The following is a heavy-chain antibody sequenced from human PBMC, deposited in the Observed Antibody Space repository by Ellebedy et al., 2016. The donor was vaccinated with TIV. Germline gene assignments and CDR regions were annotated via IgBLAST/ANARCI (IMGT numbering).Heavy chain of an antibody. J-gene: IGHJ4*02. Sequence: GGSLTLSXAASGFTFSSYYMNWVRQAPGKGLEWVANIKQDGSEKYYVDSVKGRFTISRDNAKNSLYLQMNSLRAEDTAVYYCAGRGYWGQGTLVTGSS. V-gene: IGHV3-7*01. CDR2: IKQDGSEK. D-gene: IGHD3-10*01. CDR1: GFTFSSYY. CDR3: AGRGY.